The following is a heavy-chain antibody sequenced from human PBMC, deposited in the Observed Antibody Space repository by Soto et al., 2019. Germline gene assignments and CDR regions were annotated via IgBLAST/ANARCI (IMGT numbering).Heavy chain of an antibody. CDR3: ARDNRYRADYYYGMDV. J-gene: IGHJ6*02. CDR1: GYTLTSYY. D-gene: IGHD1-26*01. CDR2: INPSGGST. Sequence: ASVKVSCKASGYTLTSYYMHWVRQAPGQGLEWMGIINPSGGSTSYAQKFQGRVTMTRDTSTSTVYMELSSLRSEDTAVYYCARDNRYRADYYYGMDVWGQGTTVTVSS. V-gene: IGHV1-46*01.